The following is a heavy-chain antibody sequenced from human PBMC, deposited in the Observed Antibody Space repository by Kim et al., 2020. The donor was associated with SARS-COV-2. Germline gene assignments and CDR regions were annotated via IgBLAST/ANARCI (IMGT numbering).Heavy chain of an antibody. CDR2: ST. Sequence: STTSADSVEGRFTSSRDNAKKTLYLQTNSLGAEDTAVYYCTRENYFGLDVWGQGTTVTVSS. J-gene: IGHJ6*02. V-gene: IGHV3-74*01. CDR3: TRENYFGLDV.